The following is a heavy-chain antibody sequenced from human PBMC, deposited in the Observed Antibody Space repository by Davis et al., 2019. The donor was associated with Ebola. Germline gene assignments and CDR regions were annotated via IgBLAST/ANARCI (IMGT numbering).Heavy chain of an antibody. CDR2: INAGNGNT. V-gene: IGHV1-3*01. D-gene: IGHD6-13*01. CDR1: GYTFTSYA. J-gene: IGHJ6*04. CDR3: ARLLSVYSSSHYYYGMDV. Sequence: AASVKVSCKASGYTFTSYAMHWVRQAPGQRLEWMGWINAGNGNTKYSQKFQGRVTITRDTSASTAYMELSSLRSEDTAVYYCARLLSVYSSSHYYYGMDVWGKGTTVTVSS.